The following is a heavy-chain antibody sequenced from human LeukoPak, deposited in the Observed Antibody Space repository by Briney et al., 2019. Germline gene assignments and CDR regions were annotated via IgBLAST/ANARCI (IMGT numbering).Heavy chain of an antibody. CDR2: ITNGDATT. V-gene: IGHV3-23*01. CDR1: RFTFNIYA. D-gene: IGHD3-22*01. J-gene: IGHJ4*02. Sequence: GGSLRLSCAGSRFTFNIYAMSWVRPTPGKGREWGSSITNGDATTYYTDSVKGRFTISRDNSENTLYLQMNSLRAEDTAIYYCVRDRPNYYDSSGHYYRRDGDYWGQGTLVTVSS. CDR3: VRDRPNYYDSSGHYYRRDGDY.